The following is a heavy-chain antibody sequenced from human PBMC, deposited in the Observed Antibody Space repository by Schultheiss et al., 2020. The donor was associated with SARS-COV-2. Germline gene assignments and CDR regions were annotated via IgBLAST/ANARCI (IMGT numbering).Heavy chain of an antibody. CDR3: ARGTGTFDY. J-gene: IGHJ4*02. Sequence: QTLSLTCAISGDSVSSNSAAWNWFRQSPSRGLEWLGRTYYRSTWYNDYAVSVKSRISINPDTSKNQFSLQLNSVTPEDTAVYYCARGTGTFDYWGQGTLVTVSS. D-gene: IGHD1/OR15-1a*01. CDR2: TYYRSTWYN. V-gene: IGHV6-1*01. CDR1: GDSVSSNSAA.